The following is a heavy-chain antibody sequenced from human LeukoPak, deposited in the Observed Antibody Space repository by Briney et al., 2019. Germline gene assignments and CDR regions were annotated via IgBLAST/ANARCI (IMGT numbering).Heavy chain of an antibody. CDR2: ISSSSSYI. CDR3: ARDSEGGYSGYDYFDY. CDR1: GFTFSSYS. J-gene: IGHJ4*02. D-gene: IGHD5-12*01. V-gene: IGHV3-21*01. Sequence: GGSLRLSCAASGFTFSSYSMNWVRQAPGKGLEWVSSISSSSSYIYYADSVKGRFTISRDNAKNSLYLQMNSLRAEDTAVYYCARDSEGGYSGYDYFDYWGQGTLVTVSS.